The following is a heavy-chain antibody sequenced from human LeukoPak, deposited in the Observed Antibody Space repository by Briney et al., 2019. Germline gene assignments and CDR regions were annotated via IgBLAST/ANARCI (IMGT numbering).Heavy chain of an antibody. CDR3: ARDLGQYYDTSDNWFDP. CDR2: ISSSSRYI. CDR1: GFTFTTYS. D-gene: IGHD3-22*01. Sequence: GGSLRLSCAASGFTFTTYSMNWVRQAPGKGLEWVSSISSSSRYIYYADSVKGRFTISRDNAKNSLYLQMNSLRAEDTAVYYCARDLGQYYDTSDNWFDPWGQGTLVTVSS. J-gene: IGHJ5*02. V-gene: IGHV3-21*01.